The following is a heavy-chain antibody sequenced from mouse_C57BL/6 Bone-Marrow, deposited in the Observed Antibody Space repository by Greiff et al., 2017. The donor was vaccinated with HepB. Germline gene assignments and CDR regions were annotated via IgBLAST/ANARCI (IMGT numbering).Heavy chain of an antibody. V-gene: IGHV1-64*01. Sequence: QVQLQQSGAELVKPGASVKLSCKASGYTFTSYWMHWVKQRPGQGLEWIGMIYPNSGSTKYNEKFKSKATLTADKSSSTAYMPRSSLTSEDSAVYYCARGDYLCYDDVWGTGTTVTVSS. D-gene: IGHD2-12*01. CDR2: IYPNSGST. J-gene: IGHJ1*03. CDR3: ARGDYLCYDDV. CDR1: GYTFTSYW.